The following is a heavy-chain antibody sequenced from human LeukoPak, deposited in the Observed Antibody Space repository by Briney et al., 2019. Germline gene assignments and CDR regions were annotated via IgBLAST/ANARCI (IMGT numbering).Heavy chain of an antibody. CDR3: ARQADILTGYFIDY. D-gene: IGHD3-9*01. V-gene: IGHV2-5*02. J-gene: IGHJ4*02. CDR1: GFSLSTSGVG. CDR2: IYWDDDK. Sequence: SGPTLVKPTQTLTLTCTFSGFSLSTSGVGVGWIRQPPGKALEWLALIYWDDDKRYSPSLKSRLTITEDTSKNQVVLTMTNMDPVDTATYYCARQADILTGYFIDYWGQGTLVTVSS.